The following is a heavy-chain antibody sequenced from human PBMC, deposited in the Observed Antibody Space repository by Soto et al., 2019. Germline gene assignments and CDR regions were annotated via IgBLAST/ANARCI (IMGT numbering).Heavy chain of an antibody. V-gene: IGHV4-61*08. D-gene: IGHD5-18*01. J-gene: IGHJ5*02. Sequence: SEALSLKCTGSGGSVSSGGYYWSWIRHPPGKGLEWIGYIYYSGNTNYNPSLKSRVIISVDTSKNLFSLKLTSVTAADTAVYYCARIPVDTSMIYWLDPWGQGTLVTVSS. CDR3: ARIPVDTSMIYWLDP. CDR2: IYYSGNT. CDR1: GGSVSSGGYY.